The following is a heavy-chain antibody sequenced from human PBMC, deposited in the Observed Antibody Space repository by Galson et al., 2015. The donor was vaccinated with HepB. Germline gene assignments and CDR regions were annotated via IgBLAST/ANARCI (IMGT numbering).Heavy chain of an antibody. Sequence: SVKVSCKASGGTFSSYAISWVRQAPGQGLEWMGGIIPIFGTANYAQKFQGRVTITADESTSTAYMELSRLRSDDTAVYYCARVPDYDFWSGWYDPWGQGTLVTVSS. D-gene: IGHD3-3*01. CDR2: IIPIFGTA. J-gene: IGHJ5*02. CDR3: ARVPDYDFWSGWYDP. V-gene: IGHV1-69*13. CDR1: GGTFSSYA.